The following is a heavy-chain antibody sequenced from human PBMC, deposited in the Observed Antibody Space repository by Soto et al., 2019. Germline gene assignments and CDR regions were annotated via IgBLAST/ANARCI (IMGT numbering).Heavy chain of an antibody. Sequence: QVQLVESGGGVVQPGRSLRLSCAASGFTFSSYGMHWVRQAPGKGLEWVAVIWYDGSNKYYADSVKGRFTISRDNSKNTLYLQMNSLRAEDTAVYYGARVAAAGTGLDYWGQGTLVTVSS. V-gene: IGHV3-33*01. CDR2: IWYDGSNK. J-gene: IGHJ4*02. CDR1: GFTFSSYG. D-gene: IGHD6-13*01. CDR3: ARVAAAGTGLDY.